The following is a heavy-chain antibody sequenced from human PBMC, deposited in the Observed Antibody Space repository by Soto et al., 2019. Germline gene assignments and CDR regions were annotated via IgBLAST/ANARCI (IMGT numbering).Heavy chain of an antibody. CDR3: ARGHYDFWSGYYSRLYFDY. V-gene: IGHV1-8*01. CDR2: MNPNSGNT. CDR1: GYTFTSYD. D-gene: IGHD3-3*01. J-gene: IGHJ4*01. Sequence: ASVKVSCKASGYTFTSYDINWVRQATGQGLEWMGWMNPNSGNTGYAQKFQGRVTMTRNTSISTAYMELSSLRSEDTAVYYCARGHYDFWSGYYSRLYFDYWGHGTLVTVSS.